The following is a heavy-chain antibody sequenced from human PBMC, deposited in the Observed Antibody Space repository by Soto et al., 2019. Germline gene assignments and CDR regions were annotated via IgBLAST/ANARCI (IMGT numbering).Heavy chain of an antibody. CDR3: AREADGGKFSFDY. CDR1: GGSISSGDYY. CDR2: IYYSGST. Sequence: QVQLQESGPGLVKPSQTLSLTCTVSGGSISSGDYYWSWIRQPPGKGLEWIGYIYYSGSTYYNPSLKSRVTISVYTSKNQFSLKLSSVTAADTAVYYCAREADGGKFSFDYWGQGTLVTVSS. J-gene: IGHJ4*02. D-gene: IGHD2-15*01. V-gene: IGHV4-30-4*01.